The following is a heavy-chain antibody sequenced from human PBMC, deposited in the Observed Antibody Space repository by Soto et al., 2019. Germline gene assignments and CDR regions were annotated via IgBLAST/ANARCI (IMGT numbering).Heavy chain of an antibody. D-gene: IGHD3-9*01. CDR2: IIPVFGRA. Sequence: QVQLVQSGAEVKKPGSSVKVSCKASGGSLSNYGISWVRQAPGQGLEWMGGIIPVFGRANYAQKFQGRVTITSDESTNIVYMDVTSLRSEDTAGYYCARGDATKIVVTTYYAMDVWGQGTTVTVSS. CDR3: ARGDATKIVVTTYYAMDV. J-gene: IGHJ6*02. V-gene: IGHV1-69*05. CDR1: GGSLSNYG.